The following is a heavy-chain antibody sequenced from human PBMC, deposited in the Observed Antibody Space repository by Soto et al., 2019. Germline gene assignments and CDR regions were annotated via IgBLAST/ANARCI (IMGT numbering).Heavy chain of an antibody. CDR3: VTSIPSSKWSGFDS. D-gene: IGHD2-15*01. V-gene: IGHV3-72*01. J-gene: IGHJ4*02. CDR1: GFSFSDRY. Sequence: GGALRLSSQASGFSFSDRYMARIRQARVKGLEWVGRTRNKVYSYTTVYAASFRGRFTISRGDSGDALYLQMGSLKTDDPAVYFCVTSIPSSKWSGFDSWGQGTLVPVSP. CDR2: TRNKVYSYTT.